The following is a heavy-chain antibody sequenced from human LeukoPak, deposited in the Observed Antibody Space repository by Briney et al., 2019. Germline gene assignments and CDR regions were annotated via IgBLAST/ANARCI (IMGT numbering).Heavy chain of an antibody. V-gene: IGHV6-1*01. CDR1: GDSVSSNSAA. Sequence: SQTLSLTCAISGDSVSSNSAAWNWNRQSPSRGLEWLGRTYYRTKWYNDYEVSVKSRITINPETSKNQFFLQLNSVTPEDTAVYYCARGGYCSSTSCLDVWGQGTTVTVSS. CDR2: TYYRTKWYN. J-gene: IGHJ6*02. CDR3: ARGGYCSSTSCLDV. D-gene: IGHD2-2*01.